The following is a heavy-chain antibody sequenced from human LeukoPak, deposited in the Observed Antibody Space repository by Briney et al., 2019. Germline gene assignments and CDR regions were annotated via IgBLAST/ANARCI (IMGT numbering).Heavy chain of an antibody. V-gene: IGHV3-11*01. CDR3: ARGDSVVVAANYYFDY. J-gene: IGHJ4*02. Sequence: GGSLRLSCAASGFSFSDYYMSWFRQAPGKGLEWISYMSSSGDTIYYADSVKGRFTISRDNAKNSLFLQMNSLRAEDTALYYCARGDSVVVAANYYFDYWGQGTLVTVSS. D-gene: IGHD2-15*01. CDR1: GFSFSDYY. CDR2: MSSSGDTI.